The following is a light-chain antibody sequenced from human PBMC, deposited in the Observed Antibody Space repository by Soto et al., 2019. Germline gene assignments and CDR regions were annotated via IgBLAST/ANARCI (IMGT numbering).Light chain of an antibody. J-gene: IGKJ3*01. CDR1: QSVSSY. CDR2: DAS. Sequence: EIVLIQSPATLSLSPGERATLSCRASQSVSSYLAWYQQKPGQAPRLLIYDASNRAAGIPARFSVSGSVTDFTLTISSLEPEDFAVYYCQQRSNWPGTFGPGTRVDIK. V-gene: IGKV3-11*01. CDR3: QQRSNWPGT.